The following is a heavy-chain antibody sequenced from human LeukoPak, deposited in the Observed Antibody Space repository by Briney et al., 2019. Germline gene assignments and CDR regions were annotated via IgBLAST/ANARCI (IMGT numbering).Heavy chain of an antibody. Sequence: GGSLRLSCAASGFTFSRYWMHWVRQAPGKGLVWVSRINSDGSSITYADSVKGRFTISRDNAKNTLFLQMNSLRVEDTAVYYCAREGRGSGYDFDCWGQGTLVTVSS. CDR1: GFTFSRYW. CDR3: AREGRGSGYDFDC. D-gene: IGHD5-12*01. CDR2: INSDGSSI. V-gene: IGHV3-74*03. J-gene: IGHJ4*02.